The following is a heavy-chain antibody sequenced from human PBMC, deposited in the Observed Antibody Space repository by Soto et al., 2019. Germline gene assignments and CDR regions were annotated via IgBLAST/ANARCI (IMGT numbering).Heavy chain of an antibody. D-gene: IGHD6-6*01. CDR3: ARESIYIAARPDYYYGMDV. Sequence: SETLSLTCTVSGGSVSSGSYYWSWIRQPPGKGLEWIGYIYYSGSTNYNPSLKSRVNISVDTSKNQFSLKLSSVTDADTAVYYCARESIYIAARPDYYYGMDVWGQGTTVTVSS. CDR1: GGSVSSGSYY. V-gene: IGHV4-61*01. J-gene: IGHJ6*02. CDR2: IYYSGST.